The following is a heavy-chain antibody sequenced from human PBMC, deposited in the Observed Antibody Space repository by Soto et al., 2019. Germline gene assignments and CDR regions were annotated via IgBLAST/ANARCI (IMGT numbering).Heavy chain of an antibody. D-gene: IGHD3-10*01. CDR2: IIPIFGTA. CDR3: ARESWDYGSGSYYNEYYYYGMDV. CDR1: GGTFSSYA. Sequence: SVKVSCKASGGTFSSYAISWVRQAPGQGLEWMGGIIPIFGTANYAQKFQGRVTITADESTSTAYMELSSLRSEDTAVYYCARESWDYGSGSYYNEYYYYGMDVWGQRTTVTVSS. V-gene: IGHV1-69*13. J-gene: IGHJ6*02.